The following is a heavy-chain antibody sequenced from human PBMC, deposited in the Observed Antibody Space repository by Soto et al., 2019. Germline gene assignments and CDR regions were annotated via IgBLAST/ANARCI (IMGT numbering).Heavy chain of an antibody. CDR2: IYYSGST. CDR3: ARGITFFDY. CDR1: GGSISSSSYY. D-gene: IGHD3-16*01. J-gene: IGHJ4*02. Sequence: PSETLSLTCTVSGGSISSSSYYWGWIRQPPGKGLEWIGSIYYSGSTYYNPSLKSRVTISVDTSKNQFSLKLSSVTAADTAVYYCARGITFFDYWGQGTPVTVSS. V-gene: IGHV4-39*01.